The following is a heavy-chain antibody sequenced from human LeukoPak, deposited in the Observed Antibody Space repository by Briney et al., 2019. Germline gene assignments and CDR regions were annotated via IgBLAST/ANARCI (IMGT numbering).Heavy chain of an antibody. Sequence: GGSLRLSCAASGFTFSNYWMHWVRQAPGKGLEWVSSISSSSSYIYYADSVKGRFTISRDNAKNSLYLQMNSLRAEDTAVYYCARAGSVYYYMDVWGKGTTVTVSS. CDR1: GFTFSNYW. CDR3: ARAGSVYYYMDV. V-gene: IGHV3-21*01. D-gene: IGHD3-10*01. J-gene: IGHJ6*03. CDR2: ISSSSSYI.